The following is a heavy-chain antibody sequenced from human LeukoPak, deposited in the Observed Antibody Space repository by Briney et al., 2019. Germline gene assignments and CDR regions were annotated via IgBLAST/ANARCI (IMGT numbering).Heavy chain of an antibody. V-gene: IGHV1-18*01. CDR1: GYTFTSYG. CDR3: ARGLMGSGSLSKLRY. CDR2: ISAYNGNT. J-gene: IGHJ4*02. D-gene: IGHD3-10*01. Sequence: ASVKVSCKASGYTFTSYGISWVRQAPGQGLEWMGWISAYNGNTNYAQKLQGRVTMTTDTSTSTAYMELRSLRSDGTAVYYCARGLMGSGSLSKLRYWGQGTLVTVSS.